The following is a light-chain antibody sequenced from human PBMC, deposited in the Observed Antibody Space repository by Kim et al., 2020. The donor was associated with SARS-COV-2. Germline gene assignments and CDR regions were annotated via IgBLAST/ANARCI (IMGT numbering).Light chain of an antibody. CDR1: QSFSRN. J-gene: IGKJ2*01. CDR2: GAS. CDR3: QQYNTWPRT. Sequence: SVSPGERATLSCRASQSFSRNLAWYQQRPGQPPRLLIYGASTRANGIPARFSGSGAGTDFILTISGLQSEDFALYYCQQYNTWPRTFGQGTKLEI. V-gene: IGKV3-15*01.